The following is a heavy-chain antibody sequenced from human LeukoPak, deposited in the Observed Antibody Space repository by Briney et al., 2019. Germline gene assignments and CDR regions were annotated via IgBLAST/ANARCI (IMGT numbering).Heavy chain of an antibody. V-gene: IGHV1-8*01. CDR1: GYTFISYD. CDR2: MNPNSGNT. D-gene: IGHD6-19*01. Sequence: ASVKVSCKASGYTFISYDINWVRQATGQGLEWMGWMNPNSGNTGYAQKFQGRVTMTRNTSISTAYMELSSLRSEDTAVYYCARVCAVAGTFYYYYYMDVWGKGTTVTISS. J-gene: IGHJ6*03. CDR3: ARVCAVAGTFYYYYYMDV.